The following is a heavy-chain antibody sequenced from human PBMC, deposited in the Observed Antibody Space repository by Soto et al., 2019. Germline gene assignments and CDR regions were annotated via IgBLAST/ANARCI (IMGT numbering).Heavy chain of an antibody. V-gene: IGHV3-23*01. CDR2: LSGSGGTT. CDR3: AKQRADYGSGADTFYFDS. CDR1: GVTFSNYA. J-gene: IGHJ4*02. D-gene: IGHD3-10*01. Sequence: GGSLRLSCAVSGVTFSNYAMNWVRQAPGKGLEWVSSLSGSGGTTYYADSVKGRFIISRDNSKNTLYLLMNSLRAEDTALYYCAKQRADYGSGADTFYFDSWGQGALVTVSS.